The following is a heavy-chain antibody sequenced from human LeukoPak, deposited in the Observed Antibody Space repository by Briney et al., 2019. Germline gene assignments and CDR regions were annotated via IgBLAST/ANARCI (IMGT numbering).Heavy chain of an antibody. CDR1: GGSFSGYY. Sequence: PSETLSLTCAVYGGSFSGYYWSWIRQPPGKGLEWIGEINHSGSTNYNPSLKSRVTISVDTSKNQFSLKLSSVTAADTAVYYCARGIPPRAIVVVRRTQGAFDIWGQGTMVTVSS. J-gene: IGHJ3*02. CDR2: INHSGST. V-gene: IGHV4-34*01. CDR3: ARGIPPRAIVVVRRTQGAFDI. D-gene: IGHD3-22*01.